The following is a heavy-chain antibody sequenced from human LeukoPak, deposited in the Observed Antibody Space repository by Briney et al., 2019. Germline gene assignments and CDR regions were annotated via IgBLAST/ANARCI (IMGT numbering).Heavy chain of an antibody. J-gene: IGHJ6*03. CDR3: AREHIVVVTWHYYYYMDV. CDR2: ISSSGSTI. V-gene: IGHV3-48*03. Sequence: GGSLRLSCAASGFTFSSYEMNWVRQAPGKGLEWVSYISSSGSTIYYADSVKGRFTISRDNAKNSLYQQMNSLRAEDTAVYYCAREHIVVVTWHYYYYMDVWGKGTTVTISS. CDR1: GFTFSSYE. D-gene: IGHD2-21*02.